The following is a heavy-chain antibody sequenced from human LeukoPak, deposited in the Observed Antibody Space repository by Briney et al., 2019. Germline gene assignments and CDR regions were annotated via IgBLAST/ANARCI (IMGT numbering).Heavy chain of an antibody. V-gene: IGHV4-34*01. Sequence: KTSETLPLTCAVHGVPFSGYSWSWIRQAPGKGLEWIGEISHGGGTNYNPSLKSRATISGDTSENHFFLRLTSVSAADTAVYYCARIHCGLPDGVCYNYGGLETLVTVSS. D-gene: IGHD2-8*01. CDR3: ARIHCGLPDGVCYNY. CDR1: GVPFSGYS. J-gene: IGHJ4*02. CDR2: ISHGGGT.